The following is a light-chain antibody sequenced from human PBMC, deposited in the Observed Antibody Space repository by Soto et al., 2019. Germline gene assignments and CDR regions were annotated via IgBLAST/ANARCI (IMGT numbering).Light chain of an antibody. CDR1: ENVRTF. CDR2: GAS. V-gene: IGKV3-11*01. J-gene: IGKJ1*01. Sequence: VLTQSPATLSLSPGERATLSCRASENVRTFVDWYQQKPGQAPRLLIYGASNRATDIPARFSGSGSGTDFTLTISSLQPEDVATYYCQQRHNWPRTFGQGTKVDIK. CDR3: QQRHNWPRT.